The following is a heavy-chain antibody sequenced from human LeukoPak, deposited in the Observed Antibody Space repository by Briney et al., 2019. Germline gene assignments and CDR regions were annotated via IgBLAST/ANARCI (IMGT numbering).Heavy chain of an antibody. J-gene: IGHJ4*02. V-gene: IGHV4-61*02. CDR1: GGSISSGSYY. CDR2: IYTSGST. Sequence: SETLSLTCTVSGGSISSGSYYWSWIRQPAGKGLEWIGRIYTSGSTNYNPSLKSRVTISVDTSKNQFSLKLSSVTAADTAVYYCARDTWFDYWGQGTLVTVSS. CDR3: ARDTWFDY.